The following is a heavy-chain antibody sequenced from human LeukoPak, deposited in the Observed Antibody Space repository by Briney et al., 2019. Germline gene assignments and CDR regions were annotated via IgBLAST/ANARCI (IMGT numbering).Heavy chain of an antibody. J-gene: IGHJ4*02. CDR3: ARDRSVYYGSGSYSDY. CDR1: GGSISSYY. V-gene: IGHV4-59*12. D-gene: IGHD3-10*01. CDR2: IHYSGST. Sequence: SETLSLTCSVSGGSISSYYWSWIRQPPEKGLEWIGYIHYSGSTSYNPSLKSRVTMSVDTSKNQFSLKLSSVTAADTAVYYCARDRSVYYGSGSYSDYWGQGTLVTVSS.